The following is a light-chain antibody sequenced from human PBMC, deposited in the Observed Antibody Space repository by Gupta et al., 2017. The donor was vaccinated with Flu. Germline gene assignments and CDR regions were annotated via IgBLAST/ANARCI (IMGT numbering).Light chain of an antibody. CDR2: AND. J-gene: IGLJ1*01. CDR3: ASWDDRLSGIFV. V-gene: IGLV1-47*01. Sequence: QSVLTQPPSASGTPGQRLSISCSGDDSNIGRNHVYWFQVLPGMAPKLLIYANDQRPSGVPERFSGSTSDTSASLALSRLRSEDEGDYYCASWDDRLSGIFVFGTGTKVTVL. CDR1: DSNIGRNH.